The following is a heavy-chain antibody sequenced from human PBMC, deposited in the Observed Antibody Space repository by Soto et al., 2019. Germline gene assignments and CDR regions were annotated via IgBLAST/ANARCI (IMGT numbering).Heavy chain of an antibody. CDR3: AREADHEYFEY. D-gene: IGHD6-6*01. V-gene: IGHV1-69*13. J-gene: IGHJ4*02. CDR2: IIPMFDIV. CDR1: GGTFGSYP. Sequence: SVKVSCKASGGTFGSYPICWVRQAPGQGLEWIGGIIPMFDIVHFAQKFQGRVTIIADEFTDTSYMELSSLRSEDTAVYYCAREADHEYFEYWGQGTLVTVSS.